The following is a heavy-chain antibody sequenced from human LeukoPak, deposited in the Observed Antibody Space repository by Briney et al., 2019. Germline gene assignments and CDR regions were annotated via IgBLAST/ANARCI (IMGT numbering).Heavy chain of an antibody. D-gene: IGHD7-27*01. Sequence: WASVKVFCKASGYTFTSYGISWVRQAPGQGLEWMGWISAYNGNTNYAQKLQGRVTMTTDTSTSTAYMELRSLRSDDTAVYYCARDLGYYYYYYMDVWGKGTTVTVSS. CDR3: ARDLGYYYYYYMDV. V-gene: IGHV1-18*01. CDR1: GYTFTSYG. J-gene: IGHJ6*03. CDR2: ISAYNGNT.